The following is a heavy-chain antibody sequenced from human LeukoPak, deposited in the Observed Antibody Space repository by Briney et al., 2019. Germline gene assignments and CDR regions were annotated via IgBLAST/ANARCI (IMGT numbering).Heavy chain of an antibody. J-gene: IGHJ4*02. D-gene: IGHD1-14*01. Sequence: GGSLRLSCAASGFTFSSYAMSWVRQAPGKGLEWVSLISGSGGYTYYADSVRGRFTVSRDNSKNTMFLQMNSLRAEDTAVYYYAKGDRHDFDYWGQGTLVTVSS. CDR3: AKGDRHDFDY. CDR1: GFTFSSYA. CDR2: ISGSGGYT. V-gene: IGHV3-23*01.